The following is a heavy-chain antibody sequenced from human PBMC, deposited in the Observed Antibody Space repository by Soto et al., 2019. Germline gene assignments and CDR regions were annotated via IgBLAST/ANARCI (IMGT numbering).Heavy chain of an antibody. CDR1: GFTCSSYG. CDR3: AKGFGELPLDY. Sequence: QVQLVESGGGVVQPGRSLRLSCAASGFTCSSYGMHWVRQAPGKGLEWVAVISYDGSTKYYADSVKGRFTISRDNSKNTLYLQMNSLRVEDTAVYYWAKGFGELPLDYWGQGTLVTVSS. V-gene: IGHV3-30*18. J-gene: IGHJ4*02. CDR2: ISYDGSTK. D-gene: IGHD3-10*01.